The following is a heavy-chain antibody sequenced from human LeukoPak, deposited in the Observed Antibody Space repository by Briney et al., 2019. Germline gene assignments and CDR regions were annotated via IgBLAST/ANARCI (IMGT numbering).Heavy chain of an antibody. CDR1: GGSFSDFY. CDR3: ARGLWYSSGQNWFDP. J-gene: IGHJ5*02. D-gene: IGHD6-19*01. V-gene: IGHV4-34*01. CDR2: NTHSGRT. Sequence: PSETLSLTCAVHGGSFSDFYWTWMRQAPGKGPEWIGENTHSGRTSYNPSHRGRATISVDTSNYQFSLKLTSVTAADTAVYYCARGLWYSSGQNWFDPWGQGTLVTVSS.